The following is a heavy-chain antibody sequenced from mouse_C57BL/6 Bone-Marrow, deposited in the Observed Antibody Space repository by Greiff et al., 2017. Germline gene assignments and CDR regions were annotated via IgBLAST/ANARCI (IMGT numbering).Heavy chain of an antibody. CDR3: ASWDGYRTFARDS. D-gene: IGHD2-3*01. Sequence: QVQLQQPGAELVKPGASVQLSCKASGYTFTSYWMHWVKQRPGQGLEWIGMIHPNSGSTNYNEKFKSKATLTVDKSSRTAYMQLSSLTSEDSAVYYGASWDGYRTFARDSWGQGTSVTVSA. CDR1: GYTFTSYW. CDR2: IHPNSGST. J-gene: IGHJ4*01. V-gene: IGHV1-64*01.